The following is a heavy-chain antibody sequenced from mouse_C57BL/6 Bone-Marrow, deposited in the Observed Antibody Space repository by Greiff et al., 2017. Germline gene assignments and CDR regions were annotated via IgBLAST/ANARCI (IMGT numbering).Heavy chain of an antibody. J-gene: IGHJ2*01. V-gene: IGHV1-64*01. CDR2: IHPNSGST. Sequence: LQQPGAELVKPGASVKLSCKASGYTFTSYWMHWVKQRPGQGLELIGMIHPNSGSTNYNEKFKSKATLTIDKSSSTAYMQLSSLTSEDSAVYDSALYDGYPYYCDYWGQGTTLTGSS. CDR3: ALYDGYPYYCDY. CDR1: GYTFTSYW. D-gene: IGHD2-3*01.